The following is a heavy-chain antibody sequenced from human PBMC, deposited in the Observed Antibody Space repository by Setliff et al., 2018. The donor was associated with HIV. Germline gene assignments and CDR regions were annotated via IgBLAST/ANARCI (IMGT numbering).Heavy chain of an antibody. J-gene: IGHJ3*02. Sequence: PSETLSLTRTVSGGSISSHYWSWIRQSPGKGLEWIGSIYYSGSTNYNPFFRSRVSISVDTSKNQFSLKLSSVTSADGAVYYCARGGLRGPLFGVRPFDIWGQGTMVTVSS. CDR2: IYYSGST. CDR3: ARGGLRGPLFGVRPFDI. D-gene: IGHD3-3*01. V-gene: IGHV4-59*11. CDR1: GGSISSHY.